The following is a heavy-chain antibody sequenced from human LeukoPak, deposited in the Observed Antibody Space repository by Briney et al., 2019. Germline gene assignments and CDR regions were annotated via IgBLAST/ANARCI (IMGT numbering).Heavy chain of an antibody. V-gene: IGHV3-30*03. J-gene: IGHJ6*02. CDR3: ARDYYDSSGLDLYYYYYGMDV. D-gene: IGHD3-22*01. CDR1: GFTFSSYG. CDR2: ISYDGSNK. Sequence: GGSLRLSCAASGFTFSSYGMHWVRQAPGKGLEWVAVISYDGSNKYYADSVKGRFTISRDNSKNTLYLQMNSLRAEDTAVYYCARDYYDSSGLDLYYYYYGMDVWGQGTTVTVSS.